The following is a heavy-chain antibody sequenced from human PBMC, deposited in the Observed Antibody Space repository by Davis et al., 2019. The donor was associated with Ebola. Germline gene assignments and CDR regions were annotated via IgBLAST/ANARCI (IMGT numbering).Heavy chain of an antibody. V-gene: IGHV3-7*01. CDR2: IKQDGSNK. D-gene: IGHD5-18*01. CDR1: GFSFSSYW. Sequence: GESLKISCAASGFSFSSYWMSWVRQAPGKGLEWVASIKQDGSNKYYVDSVKGRFTISRDNAKNSLYLQMNSLRDEDTAVYYCARGSYGYWGQGTLVTVSS. J-gene: IGHJ4*02. CDR3: ARGSYGY.